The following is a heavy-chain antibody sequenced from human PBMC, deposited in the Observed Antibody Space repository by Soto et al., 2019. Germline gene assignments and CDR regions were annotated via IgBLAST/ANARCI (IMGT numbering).Heavy chain of an antibody. CDR1: GGAISSSNW. CDR3: ARAPGGEVGWYYYYGMDV. J-gene: IGHJ6*02. V-gene: IGHV4-4*02. CDR2: IYHSGST. Sequence: SQRRSFTWFACGGAISSSNWCSWVRQPSGKGVEWIGEIYHSGSTNYNPSLKSRVTISVDKSKNQFSLKLSSVTAADTAVYYCARAPGGEVGWYYYYGMDVWGQGTTVT. D-gene: IGHD3-16*01.